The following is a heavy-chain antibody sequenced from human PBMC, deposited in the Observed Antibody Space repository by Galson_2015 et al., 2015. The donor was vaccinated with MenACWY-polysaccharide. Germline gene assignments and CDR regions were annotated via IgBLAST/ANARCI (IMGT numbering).Heavy chain of an antibody. CDR3: TKAGAKYCRGSSCYCNWFDP. J-gene: IGHJ5*02. CDR1: FSFSTYW. Sequence: FSFSTYWMHWVRHAPGKGLVWVSRINADGSATGYADSVRGRFTISRDNAKNTLYLEMNSLRAEDAAVYYCTKAGAKYCRGSSCYCNWFDPWGQGTLVTVTS. V-gene: IGHV3-74*01. D-gene: IGHD2-15*01. CDR2: INADGSAT.